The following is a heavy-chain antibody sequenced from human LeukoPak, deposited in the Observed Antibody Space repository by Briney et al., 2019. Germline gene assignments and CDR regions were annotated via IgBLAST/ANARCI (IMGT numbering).Heavy chain of an antibody. V-gene: IGHV3-30-3*01. J-gene: IGHJ4*02. CDR1: GFTFSSYA. D-gene: IGHD3-22*01. CDR3: ARDTSPYDSSGYVFDY. CDR2: ISYDGSNK. Sequence: GGSLRLSCAASGFTFSSYAMHRVRQAPGKGLEWVAVISYDGSNKYYADSVKGRFTISRDNSKNTLYLQMNSLRAEDTAVYYCARDTSPYDSSGYVFDYWGQGTLVTVSS.